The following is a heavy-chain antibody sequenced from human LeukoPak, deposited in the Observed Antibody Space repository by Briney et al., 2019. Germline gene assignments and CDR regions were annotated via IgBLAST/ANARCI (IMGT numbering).Heavy chain of an antibody. CDR1: GFTFSSYG. V-gene: IGHV3-33*01. CDR2: IWYDGSNK. D-gene: IGHD3-10*01. CDR3: ARSQRYLYYYGSGSPDYFDY. Sequence: GRSLRLSCAASGFTFSSYGMHWVRQAPGKGLEWVAVIWYDGSNKYYADSVKGRFTISRDNSKNTLYLQMNSLRAEDTAVYYCARSQRYLYYYGSGSPDYFDYWGQGTLVTVSS. J-gene: IGHJ4*02.